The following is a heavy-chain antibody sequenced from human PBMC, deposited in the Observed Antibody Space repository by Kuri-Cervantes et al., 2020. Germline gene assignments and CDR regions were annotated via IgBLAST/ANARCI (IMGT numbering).Heavy chain of an antibody. V-gene: IGHV3-74*01. CDR3: ASSATARGGMDV. J-gene: IGHJ6*02. D-gene: IGHD5-18*01. CDR1: GFTFSDYW. Sequence: GESLKISCAASGFTFSDYWMHWVRQAPGKGLVWVSHIHADGITTSYADSVRGRFTISRDNAKDSLYLQMNNLRAEDTAVYYCASSATARGGMDVCGQGTTVTVSS. CDR2: IHADGITT.